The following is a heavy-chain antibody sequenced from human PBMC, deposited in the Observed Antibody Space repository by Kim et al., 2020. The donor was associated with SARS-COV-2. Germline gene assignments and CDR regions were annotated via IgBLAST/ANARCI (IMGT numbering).Heavy chain of an antibody. CDR2: IKGDGGEK. CDR1: GFPFSEYW. CDR3: AKGHHHMDV. J-gene: IGHJ6*02. Sequence: GSLRLSCAASGFPFSEYWMSWLRQAPGKGLQWVANIKGDGGEKNYVDSVKGRFSITRDNGKNSLYLQMDSLRAEDTAIYYCAKGHHHMDVGGQGTTVIVSS. V-gene: IGHV3-7*01.